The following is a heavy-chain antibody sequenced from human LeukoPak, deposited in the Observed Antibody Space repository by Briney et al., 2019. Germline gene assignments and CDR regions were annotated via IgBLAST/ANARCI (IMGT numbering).Heavy chain of an antibody. V-gene: IGHV3-33*01. J-gene: IGHJ4*02. CDR1: GFVFSTYG. CDR2: IWDDGSNQ. Sequence: PGGSLRLSCAASGFVFSTYGMHWVRQAPGKGLEWVAVIWDDGSNQYYVDSVRGRFTISRDNSKNTLYLQMNSLRAEDTAVYYCARDGGYRDSSGYYHSYYFDYWGQGTLVTVSS. D-gene: IGHD3-22*01. CDR3: ARDGGYRDSSGYYHSYYFDY.